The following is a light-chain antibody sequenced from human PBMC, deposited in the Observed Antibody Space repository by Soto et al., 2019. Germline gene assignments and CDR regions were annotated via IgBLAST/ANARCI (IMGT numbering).Light chain of an antibody. CDR3: CSYAGYSTSAV. CDR2: EGG. CDR1: SSDVGSYNL. V-gene: IGLV2-23*01. J-gene: IGLJ2*01. Sequence: QSALTQPASVSGSPGQSITISCTGTSSDVGSYNLVSWYQQHPGKAPKVIIYEGGKRPSGVSNRFSGSKSGITASLIISGLQAEDEADYYCCSYAGYSTSAVFGGGTKLTVL.